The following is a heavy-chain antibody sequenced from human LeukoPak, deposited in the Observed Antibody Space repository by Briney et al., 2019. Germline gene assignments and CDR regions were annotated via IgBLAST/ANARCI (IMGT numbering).Heavy chain of an antibody. D-gene: IGHD2-2*01. Sequence: PSETLSLTCAVSGASISSSNWWTWARQPPGKGLEWIGEIYHAGITNYNPSLKSRVTISVGNSRNQFSLKLSSVTAADTAVYYCMRTYCSSTSCHYFDYWGQGALVTVSS. CDR2: IYHAGIT. CDR1: GASISSSNW. J-gene: IGHJ4*02. V-gene: IGHV4-4*02. CDR3: MRTYCSSTSCHYFDY.